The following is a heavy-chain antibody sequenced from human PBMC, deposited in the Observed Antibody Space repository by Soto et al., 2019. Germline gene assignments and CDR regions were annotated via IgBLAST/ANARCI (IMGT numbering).Heavy chain of an antibody. CDR1: GFIFSNYA. CDR2: ISYDGSNK. CDR3: ARSTIVAPPSN. J-gene: IGHJ4*02. D-gene: IGHD6-6*01. Sequence: GGSLRLSCAASGFIFSNYAMHWVRQAPGKGLEWVAVISYDGSNKYYADSVKGRFTISRDNSKNTMYLQMDSLRAEDTAVYYCARSTIVAPPSNWGQGTLVTVSS. V-gene: IGHV3-30*14.